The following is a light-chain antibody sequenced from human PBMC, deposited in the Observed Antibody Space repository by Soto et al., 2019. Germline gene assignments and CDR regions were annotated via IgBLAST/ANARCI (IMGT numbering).Light chain of an antibody. CDR1: QSVSSSY. CDR2: GAS. J-gene: IGKJ1*01. Sequence: EIVLTQSPGTLSLSPGERATLSCRASQSVSSSYLAWYQQKPGQAPRLLIYGASSKATGIPDRFRGSGSRTDFTLTISRLEPEDFAVYYCQQYGSSPCTFGQGAKVEIK. V-gene: IGKV3-20*01. CDR3: QQYGSSPCT.